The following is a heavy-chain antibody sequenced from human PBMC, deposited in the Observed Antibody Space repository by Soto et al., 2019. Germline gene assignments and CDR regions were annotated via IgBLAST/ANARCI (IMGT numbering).Heavy chain of an antibody. CDR3: ARSLRIRYYEFRSGTDNDYCGMDV. Sequence: QXPAKGLEGVAVISYNGSNKYYADSVKGRFTISRDNSKNTLDLQMNSRRAEDTAVYYCARSLRIRYYEFRSGTDNDYCGMDVWGQGTTVTAP. J-gene: IGHJ6*02. CDR2: ISYNGSNK. V-gene: IGHV3-30-3*01. D-gene: IGHD3-3*01.